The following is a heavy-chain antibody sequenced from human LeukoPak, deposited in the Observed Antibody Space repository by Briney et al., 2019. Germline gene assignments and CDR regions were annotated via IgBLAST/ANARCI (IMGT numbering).Heavy chain of an antibody. V-gene: IGHV4-61*02. CDR3: ARAVRPYNYFDY. D-gene: IGHD1-14*01. CDR1: GGSISSGSYN. J-gene: IGHJ4*02. CDR2: IYTSGST. Sequence: SQTLSLTCAVYGGSISSGSYNWSWIRQPAGKGLEWIGRIYTSGSTNYNPSLKSRVAISVDTSKNQSSLKLSSVAAADTAVYYCARAVRPYNYFDYWGQGTLVTVSS.